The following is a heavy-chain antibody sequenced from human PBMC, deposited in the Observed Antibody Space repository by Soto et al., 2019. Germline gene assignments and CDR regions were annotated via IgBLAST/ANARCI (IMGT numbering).Heavy chain of an antibody. D-gene: IGHD3-10*01. V-gene: IGHV3-33*01. CDR3: ARDGGDSGAIDY. J-gene: IGHJ4*02. CDR1: GFTFSSYG. Sequence: QVQLVESGGGVVQRGRSLRLSCAASGFTFSSYGMHWVRQAPGKGLEWVAVIWYDGSNKYYADSVKGRFTISRDNSKNTLYLQMNSLRAEDTAVYYCARDGGDSGAIDYWGQGTLVTVSS. CDR2: IWYDGSNK.